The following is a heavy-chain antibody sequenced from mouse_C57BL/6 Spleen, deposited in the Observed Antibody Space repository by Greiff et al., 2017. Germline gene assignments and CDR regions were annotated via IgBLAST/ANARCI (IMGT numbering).Heavy chain of an antibody. V-gene: IGHV1-50*01. CDR1: GYTLTSYC. CDR2: IDPADSYT. J-gene: IGHJ2*01. CDR3: ARKNSSNSYYFDY. D-gene: IGHD2-5*01. Sequence: QVQLQQSGAELVQPGASVKMSCKASGYTLTSYCMQWVKQRPGQGLEWIGEIDPADSYTNYNQKFEGKATLTEDTSSTASYMKISSLTSEDSTVYYCARKNSSNSYYFDYWGQGTTLTVSS.